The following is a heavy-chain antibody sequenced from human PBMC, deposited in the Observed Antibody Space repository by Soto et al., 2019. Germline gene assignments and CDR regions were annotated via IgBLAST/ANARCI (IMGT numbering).Heavy chain of an antibody. CDR2: INAGNGNT. J-gene: IGHJ4*02. CDR3: ARERQWLRLLNY. Sequence: ASGKVSCKASGYTFTSYAMHWVRQAPGQRLEWMGWINAGNGNTKYSQKFQGRVTITRDTSASTAYMELSSLRSEDTAVYYCARERQWLRLLNYWGQGTLVTVSS. V-gene: IGHV1-3*01. CDR1: GYTFTSYA. D-gene: IGHD5-12*01.